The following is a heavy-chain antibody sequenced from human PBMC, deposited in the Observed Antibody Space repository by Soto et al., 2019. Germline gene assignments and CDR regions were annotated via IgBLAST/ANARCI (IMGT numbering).Heavy chain of an antibody. Sequence: HPGGSLRLSCAASGCSFSTYALSWVRQAPGKGLDWVSVISGSGGSTDYAGSVKGRFTISRDNSKNALYLQMHSLRAEDTALYYCAKVGGSGWFDAFDIWGQGTMVTVSS. V-gene: IGHV3-23*01. J-gene: IGHJ3*02. CDR3: AKVGGSGWFDAFDI. CDR2: ISGSGGST. D-gene: IGHD6-19*01. CDR1: GCSFSTYA.